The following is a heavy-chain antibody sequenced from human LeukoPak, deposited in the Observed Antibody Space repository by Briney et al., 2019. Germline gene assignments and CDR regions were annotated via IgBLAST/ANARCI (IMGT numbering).Heavy chain of an antibody. CDR2: ISYDGSNK. CDR1: GFTFSSYG. Sequence: GRSLRLSCAASGFTFSSYGMHWVRQAPGKGLEWVAVISYDGSNKYYADSVKGRFTISRDNSKNTLYLQMSSLRAEDTAVYYCAKGYSSSWYGDLFDYWGQGTLVTVSS. V-gene: IGHV3-30*18. J-gene: IGHJ4*02. CDR3: AKGYSSSWYGDLFDY. D-gene: IGHD6-13*01.